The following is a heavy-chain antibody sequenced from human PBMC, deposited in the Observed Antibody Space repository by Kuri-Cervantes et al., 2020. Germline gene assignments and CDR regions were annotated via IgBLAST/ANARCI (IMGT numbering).Heavy chain of an antibody. CDR3: ARPRSRLYYYGMDV. V-gene: IGHV3-7*01. Sequence: LSLTCAAPGFTFSSYWMSWVRQAPGKGLEWVANIKQDGSEKYYVDSVKGRFTISRDNAKNSLYLQMNSLRAEDTAVYYCARPRSRLYYYGMDVWGQGTTVTVSS. CDR2: IKQDGSEK. J-gene: IGHJ6*02. CDR1: GFTFSSYW.